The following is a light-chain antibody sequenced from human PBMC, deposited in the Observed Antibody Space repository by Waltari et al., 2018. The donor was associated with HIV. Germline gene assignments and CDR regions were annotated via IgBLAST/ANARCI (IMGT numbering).Light chain of an antibody. V-gene: IGLV2-23*02. Sequence: QSALTQPASVSGSPGQSITISCTGSDVGYYTLVSWYQQDPGKAPRRMIVEVTKRPSGVSDRFSGSKSGNTASLTISGLQAEDEADYYCASYGGTSNFVFGGGTRVTVL. CDR2: EVT. J-gene: IGLJ2*01. CDR3: ASYGGTSNFV. CDR1: DVGYYTL.